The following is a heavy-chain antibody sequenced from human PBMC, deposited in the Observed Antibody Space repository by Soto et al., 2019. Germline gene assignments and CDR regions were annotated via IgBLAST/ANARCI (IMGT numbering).Heavy chain of an antibody. Sequence: QVQLVQSGAEVKKPGSSVKVSCKASGDTFSSYAITWVRQAPGQGLEWMGGIIPIFGTANYAQKFQGRVTITADESTSTAYMELSSLRSEDTAVYFCARETTTANLFYGLDVWGQGTTVTVSS. CDR1: GDTFSSYA. D-gene: IGHD4-4*01. J-gene: IGHJ6*02. CDR2: IIPIFGTA. CDR3: ARETTTANLFYGLDV. V-gene: IGHV1-69*12.